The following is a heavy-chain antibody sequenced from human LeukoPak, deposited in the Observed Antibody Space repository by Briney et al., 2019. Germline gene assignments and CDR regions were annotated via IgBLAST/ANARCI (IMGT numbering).Heavy chain of an antibody. V-gene: IGHV3-48*03. J-gene: IGHJ4*02. CDR3: ARDNNWSPDY. Sequence: GGSLRLSCAVSGFIFSGYEMNWVRQAPGKGLEWLSYINSRGSTKYYADSVKGRFTTSRDNARNTLYLQMNSLRAEDTAIYYCARDNNWSPDYWGQGTLVTVSS. CDR1: GFIFSGYE. D-gene: IGHD5-24*01. CDR2: INSRGSTK.